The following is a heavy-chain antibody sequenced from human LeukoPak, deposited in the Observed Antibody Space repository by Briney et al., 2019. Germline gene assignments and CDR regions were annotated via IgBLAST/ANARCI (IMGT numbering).Heavy chain of an antibody. V-gene: IGHV1-46*01. CDR2: INPSGGST. D-gene: IGHD6-13*01. Sequence: GASVKVSCKASGYTLTSYYMHWVRQAPGQGLEWMGIINPSGGSTSYAQKFQGRVTMTRDTSTSTVYMELSSLRSEDTAVYYCAREMERYSSSWSGMDVWGQGTTVTVSS. CDR1: GYTLTSYY. J-gene: IGHJ6*02. CDR3: AREMERYSSSWSGMDV.